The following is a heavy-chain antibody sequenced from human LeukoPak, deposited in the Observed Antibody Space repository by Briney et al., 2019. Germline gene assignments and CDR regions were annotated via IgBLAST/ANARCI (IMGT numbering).Heavy chain of an antibody. D-gene: IGHD1-26*01. V-gene: IGHV3-74*01. CDR2: INSDGSST. CDR3: ARDGGSYEDY. J-gene: IGHJ4*02. Sequence: GGSLRLSCAASGFIFSNYGMHWVRQAPGKGLVWVSRINSDGSSTSYGDSVKGRFTISRDNAKNTLYLQMNSLRAEDTAVYYCARDGGSYEDYWGQGTLVTVSS. CDR1: GFIFSNYG.